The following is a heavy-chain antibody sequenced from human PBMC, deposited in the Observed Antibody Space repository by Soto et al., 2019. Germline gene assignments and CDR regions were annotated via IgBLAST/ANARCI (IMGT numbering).Heavy chain of an antibody. V-gene: IGHV4-59*01. CDR1: GGSISSNY. Sequence: PSETLSLTCTVSGGSISSNYWTWIRQPLGKGLEWIGYVYNSGSTNYNPSLKSRVTISEDTSKSQFSLKVNSMTAADTAVYYCARYRREAVAGYTLDNWGQGILVTVSS. CDR3: ARYRREAVAGYTLDN. CDR2: VYNSGST. D-gene: IGHD6-13*01. J-gene: IGHJ4*02.